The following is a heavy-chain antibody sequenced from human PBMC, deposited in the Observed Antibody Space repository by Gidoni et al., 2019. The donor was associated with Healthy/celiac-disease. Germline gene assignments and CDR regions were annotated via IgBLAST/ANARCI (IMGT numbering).Heavy chain of an antibody. Sequence: EVQLLESGGGLVQPGGSLRLSCAASGFTFSSYAMSWVRQAPGKGLEWVSAISGSGGSTYYADSVKGRFTISRDNSKNTLYLQMNSLRAEDTAVYYCAYETDPEYYYGSGSPSRGWFDPWGQGTLVTVSS. CDR1: GFTFSSYA. D-gene: IGHD3-10*01. V-gene: IGHV3-23*01. CDR3: AYETDPEYYYGSGSPSRGWFDP. CDR2: ISGSGGST. J-gene: IGHJ5*02.